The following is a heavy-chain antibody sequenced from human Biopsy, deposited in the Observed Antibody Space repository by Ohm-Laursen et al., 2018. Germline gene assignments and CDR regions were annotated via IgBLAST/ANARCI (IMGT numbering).Heavy chain of an antibody. CDR2: INAKTGDT. J-gene: IGHJ5*02. V-gene: IGHV1-2*02. Sequence: EASVKVSCKASGYTFTSYHVHWVRQAPGQGLEWMGWINAKTGDTNYAQKFQGRVTMTRDTSISTAYVDLSSLRSDDTAVYYCTRGGYYYDSLAYYYWFDPWGQGTLVTGSS. D-gene: IGHD3-22*01. CDR1: GYTFTSYH. CDR3: TRGGYYYDSLAYYYWFDP.